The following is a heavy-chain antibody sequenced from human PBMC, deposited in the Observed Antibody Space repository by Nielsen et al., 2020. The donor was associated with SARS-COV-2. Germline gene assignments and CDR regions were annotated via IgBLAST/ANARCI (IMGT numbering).Heavy chain of an antibody. CDR2: NHLA. CDR1: GGSVDDGEYH. CDR3: AGEDPRGDSSRMEV. J-gene: IGHJ6*02. V-gene: IGHV4-61*08. D-gene: IGHD6-6*01. Sequence: SETLSLTFIVSGGSVDDGEYHWTWVRQPPGRGLEWIGNHLADYNPSLENRVTISVDTSKNEVFLHLTSVTAADTATYFCAGEDPRGDSSRMEVWGQGTTVIVSS.